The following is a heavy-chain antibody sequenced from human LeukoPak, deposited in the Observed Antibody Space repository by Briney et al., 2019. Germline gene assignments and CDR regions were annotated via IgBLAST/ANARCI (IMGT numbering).Heavy chain of an antibody. CDR1: GFTFSSYA. CDR3: ASRQGLGWHYVN. CDR2: ISDSGGST. V-gene: IGHV3-23*01. D-gene: IGHD3-10*02. J-gene: IGHJ4*02. Sequence: PVGSLRLSCVDSGFTFSSYAMSWVRQVPGKGLEWVSGISDSGGSTYYADSVKGRFTISRDNSKNTLYLQMNSLRAEDTAVYYCASRQGLGWHYVNWGQGTLVTVSS.